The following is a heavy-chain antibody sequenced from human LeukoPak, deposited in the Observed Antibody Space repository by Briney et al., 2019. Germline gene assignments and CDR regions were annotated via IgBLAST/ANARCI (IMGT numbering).Heavy chain of an antibody. CDR2: ITTNGGST. V-gene: IGHV3-64*01. Sequence: GGSLRLSCAASGFTFSSYAMHWVRQAPGKGLEYVSAITTNGGSTYYANSVKGRFTISRDNSKNTLYLQMGSLRAEDVAVYYCARPQGRYCTGGSCWGAFDLWGQGTMVIVSS. J-gene: IGHJ3*01. CDR3: ARPQGRYCTGGSCWGAFDL. D-gene: IGHD2-15*01. CDR1: GFTFSSYA.